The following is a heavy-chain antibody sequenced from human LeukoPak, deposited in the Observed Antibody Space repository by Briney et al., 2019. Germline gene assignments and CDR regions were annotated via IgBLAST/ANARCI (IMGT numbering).Heavy chain of an antibody. CDR2: ISAYNGNT. Sequence: ASVKVSCKASGYTFPSYGISWVRQAPGQGLEWMGWISAYNGNTNYAQKLQGRVTMTTDTSTSTAYMELRSLRSDDTAVYYCARDVGYSSSWYLDYWGQGTLVTVSS. J-gene: IGHJ4*02. CDR1: GYTFPSYG. D-gene: IGHD6-13*01. V-gene: IGHV1-18*01. CDR3: ARDVGYSSSWYLDY.